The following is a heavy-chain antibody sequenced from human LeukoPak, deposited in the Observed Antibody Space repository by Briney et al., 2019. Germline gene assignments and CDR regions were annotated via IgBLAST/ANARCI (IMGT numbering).Heavy chain of an antibody. Sequence: SETLSLTCAVYGGSLSGHYWSWIRQTPGKGLEWIGEINHSGSTNYNPSLKSRVTISVDTSKNQFSLKLSSVTAADAAVYYCARPSHIVVVPAAYWYFDLWGRGTLVTVSS. CDR3: ARPSHIVVVPAAYWYFDL. D-gene: IGHD2-2*01. J-gene: IGHJ2*01. V-gene: IGHV4-34*01. CDR2: INHSGST. CDR1: GGSLSGHY.